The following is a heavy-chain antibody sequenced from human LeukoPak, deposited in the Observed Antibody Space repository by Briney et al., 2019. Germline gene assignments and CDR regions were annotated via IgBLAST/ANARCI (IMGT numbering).Heavy chain of an antibody. CDR2: ISSSGSP. V-gene: IGHV4-39*01. Sequence: SETLSLTCTVSGGSISSSDYYWGWIRQPPGKGLEWIGAISSSGSPYYNPSLKSRVTISVDLSKNQFSLKLSSVTAADTAVYYCARRTSNPVGAIDYWGQGALVTVSS. D-gene: IGHD1-26*01. CDR3: ARRTSNPVGAIDY. CDR1: GGSISSSDYY. J-gene: IGHJ4*02.